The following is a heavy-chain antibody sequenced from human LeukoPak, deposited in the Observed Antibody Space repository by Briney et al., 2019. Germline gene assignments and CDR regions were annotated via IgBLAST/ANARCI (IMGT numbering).Heavy chain of an antibody. J-gene: IGHJ6*02. D-gene: IGHD3-10*01. Sequence: GGSLRLSCAASGFTFSSFGMNWVRQAPGKGLEWVSYISDSSTLTYYADSVKGRFTISRDDAKNSLSLQLNSLRDEDTAVYFCAKVIRGGYGMDVWGQGTTVTVSS. CDR2: ISDSSTLT. V-gene: IGHV3-48*02. CDR3: AKVIRGGYGMDV. CDR1: GFTFSSFG.